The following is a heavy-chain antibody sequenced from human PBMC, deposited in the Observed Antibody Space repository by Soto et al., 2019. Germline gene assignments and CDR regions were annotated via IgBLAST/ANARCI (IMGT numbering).Heavy chain of an antibody. CDR2: ISGSGGGT. J-gene: IGHJ4*02. CDR1: GFTFSSYA. V-gene: IGHV3-23*01. Sequence: PGVSLRLSCAASGFTFSSYAMSWFRQAPGKGLEWVSSISGSGGGTYYADSVKGRFTFSRDNSKNTLYLQINSLRAEDTAVYYCAKFGMATTKRSPPYYIDYWGQGALVTVS. D-gene: IGHD1-1*01. CDR3: AKFGMATTKRSPPYYIDY.